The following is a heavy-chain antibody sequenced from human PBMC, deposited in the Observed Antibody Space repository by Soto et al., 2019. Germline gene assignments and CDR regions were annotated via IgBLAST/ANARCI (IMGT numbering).Heavy chain of an antibody. J-gene: IGHJ6*02. CDR2: IYYSGST. CDR1: GGSISSSSYY. D-gene: IGHD6-19*01. V-gene: IGHV4-39*07. CDR3: ARGRGSGWNYYGMDV. Sequence: SETLSLTCTVSGGSISSSSYYWGWIRQPPGKGLEWIGSIYYSGSTYYNPSLKSRVTISVDRSKNQFSLQLNSVTPEDTAVYFCARGRGSGWNYYGMDVWGQGTTVTVSS.